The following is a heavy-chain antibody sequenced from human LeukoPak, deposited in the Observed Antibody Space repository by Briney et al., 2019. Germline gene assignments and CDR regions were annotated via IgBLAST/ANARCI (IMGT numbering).Heavy chain of an antibody. CDR2: INPNSGGT. CDR3: ARDIGGWWGPIDS. Sequence: ASVKVSCKASGYTFTGYYMHWVRQAPGQGLEWMGWINPNSGGTNYAQKFQGRVTMTRDTSISTAYMELSRLRSDDTAVYYCARDIGGWWGPIDSWGQGTLVTVSS. CDR1: GYTFTGYY. J-gene: IGHJ4*02. V-gene: IGHV1-2*02. D-gene: IGHD2-15*01.